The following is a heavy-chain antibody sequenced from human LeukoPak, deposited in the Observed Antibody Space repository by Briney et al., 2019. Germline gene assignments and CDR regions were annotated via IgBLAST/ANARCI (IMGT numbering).Heavy chain of an antibody. CDR3: ARAPRGYDFWSGYYKNYYYYGIDV. CDR2: ISSSGSTI. Sequence: GGSLRLSCAASGFTFSDYYMRWIRQAPGKGLEWVSYISSSGSTIYYADSVKGRFTISRDNAKNSLYLQMNSLRAEDTAVYYCARAPRGYDFWSGYYKNYYYYGIDVWGQGTTVTVSS. V-gene: IGHV3-11*01. CDR1: GFTFSDYY. D-gene: IGHD3-3*01. J-gene: IGHJ6*02.